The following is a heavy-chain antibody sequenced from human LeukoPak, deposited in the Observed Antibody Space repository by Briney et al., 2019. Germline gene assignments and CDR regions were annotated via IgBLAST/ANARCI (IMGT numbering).Heavy chain of an antibody. Sequence: DPGGSLRLSCAASGFTFSSYSMNWVRQAPGKGLEWVSYISSSSSTIYYADSVKGRFTISRDNAKNSLYLQMNSLRAGDTAVYYCARDGFSPIDAFDAWGQGTMVTVSS. CDR3: ARDGFSPIDAFDA. CDR2: ISSSSSTI. D-gene: IGHD3-10*01. J-gene: IGHJ3*01. V-gene: IGHV3-48*04. CDR1: GFTFSSYS.